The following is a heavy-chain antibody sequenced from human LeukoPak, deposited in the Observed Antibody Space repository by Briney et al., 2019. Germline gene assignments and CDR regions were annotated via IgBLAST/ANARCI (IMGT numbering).Heavy chain of an antibody. V-gene: IGHV4-39*01. J-gene: IGHJ6*03. CDR3: ARTTEGGYTYGYFYYYYMDV. CDR1: GDSISSSSYF. CDR2: FYYSGST. Sequence: SETLSLTCTVSGDSISSSSYFWGWIRQPPGKGLEWIGSFYYSGSTYYNPSVKSRVTISVDTSKNQFSLKLSSVTAADTAVYYCARTTEGGYTYGYFYYYYMDVWGKGTTVTISS. D-gene: IGHD5-18*01.